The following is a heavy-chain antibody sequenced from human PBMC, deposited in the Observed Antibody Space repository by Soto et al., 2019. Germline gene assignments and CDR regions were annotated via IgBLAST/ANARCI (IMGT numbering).Heavy chain of an antibody. Sequence: EVQLVESGGGLAQPGWSRRLSCAASGFNFDDHAMHWVRQTPGKGLEWVSGISWNSVTINYADSIKGRFTISRDNAKRTLYLQMNNLRPADTAMYFCVRSSGSQPRAGWFDPWGQGTLVTVS. J-gene: IGHJ5*02. CDR1: GFNFDDHA. CDR3: VRSSGSQPRAGWFDP. D-gene: IGHD1-26*01. CDR2: ISWNSVTI. V-gene: IGHV3-9*01.